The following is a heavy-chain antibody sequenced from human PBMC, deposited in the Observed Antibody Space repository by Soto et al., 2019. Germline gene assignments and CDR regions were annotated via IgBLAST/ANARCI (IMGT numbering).Heavy chain of an antibody. CDR2: IYWDDDK. CDR1: GFSLSTSGVG. J-gene: IGHJ5*02. CDR3: AHSPAEITIFGVVIEKKYNWFDP. Sequence: SGPTLVNPTQTLTLTCTFSGFSLSTSGVGVGWIRQPPGKALEWLALIYWDDDKRYSPSLKSRLTITKDTSKNQVVLTMTNMDPVDTATYYCAHSPAEITIFGVVIEKKYNWFDPWGQGTLVTVSS. D-gene: IGHD3-3*01. V-gene: IGHV2-5*02.